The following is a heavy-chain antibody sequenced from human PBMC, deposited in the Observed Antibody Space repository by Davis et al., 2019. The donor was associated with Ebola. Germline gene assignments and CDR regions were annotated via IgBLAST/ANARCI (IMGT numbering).Heavy chain of an antibody. CDR1: GFTLSVYS. Sequence: PGGSLRLSCAASGFTLSVYSIHWVRQAPGKGLEWVAFKRYVGRNEYYADSVRGRFTISRDTSKNTLFLQMNSLRAEDTAVYYCAKDLYGSGSYYNLGPFDYWGQGTLVTVSS. D-gene: IGHD3-10*01. CDR2: KRYVGRNE. V-gene: IGHV3-30*02. CDR3: AKDLYGSGSYYNLGPFDY. J-gene: IGHJ4*02.